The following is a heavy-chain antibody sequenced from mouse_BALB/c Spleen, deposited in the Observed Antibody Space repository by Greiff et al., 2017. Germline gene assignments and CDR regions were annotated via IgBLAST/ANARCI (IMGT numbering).Heavy chain of an antibody. Sequence: VQLQQSGPSLVQPSQSLSITCTVSGFSLTSYGVHWVRQSPGKGLEWLGVIWRGGSTDYNAAFMSRLSITKDNSKSQVFFKMNSLQADDTAIYYCAKNCGSSSNSFDYWGQGTTLTVSS. CDR2: IWRGGST. CDR1: GFSLTSYG. V-gene: IGHV2-5-1*01. CDR3: AKNCGSSSNSFDY. D-gene: IGHD1-1*01. J-gene: IGHJ2*01.